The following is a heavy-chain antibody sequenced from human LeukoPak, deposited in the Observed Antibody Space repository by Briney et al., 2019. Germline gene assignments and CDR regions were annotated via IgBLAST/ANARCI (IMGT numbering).Heavy chain of an antibody. V-gene: IGHV4-61*02. CDR2: IYTSGST. D-gene: IGHD3-10*01. CDR3: AREMGGWGSWRVFDY. J-gene: IGHJ4*02. CDR1: GGSISSSSYY. Sequence: PSETLSLTCIASGGSISSSSYYWSWIRQPAGKGLEWIGRIYTSGSTNYNPSLKSRVTISVDTSKNQFSLKLSSVTAADTAVYYCAREMGGWGSWRVFDYWGQGTLVTVSS.